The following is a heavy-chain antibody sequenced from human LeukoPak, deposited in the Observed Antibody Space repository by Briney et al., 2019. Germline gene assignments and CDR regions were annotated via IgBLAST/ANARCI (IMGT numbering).Heavy chain of an antibody. CDR3: ARGNKDYGDYARGLSDY. CDR1: GYTFTDYD. CDR2: MNPNSGNT. J-gene: IGHJ4*02. Sequence: ASVKVSCKASGYTFTDYDITWVRQATGQGLEWMGWMNPNSGNTGYAQKFQGRVTMTRNTPITTAYMELSSLRSEDTAVYYCARGNKDYGDYARGLSDYWGQGTLVTVSS. D-gene: IGHD4-17*01. V-gene: IGHV1-8*02.